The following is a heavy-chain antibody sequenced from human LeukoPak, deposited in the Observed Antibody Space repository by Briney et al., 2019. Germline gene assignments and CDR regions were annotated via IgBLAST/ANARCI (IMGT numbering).Heavy chain of an antibody. CDR2: ISMDGGEK. D-gene: IGHD6-13*01. Sequence: GGSLRLSCGVSGFTFTSYWMNWVCQAPGKGLEWVASISMDGGEKSYVDSVKGRFTISRDNAKNSLYLQLSSLRAEDTAVYYCARDGAAAGLYFDLWGQGTLVTVSS. V-gene: IGHV3-7*01. J-gene: IGHJ4*01. CDR3: ARDGAAAGLYFDL. CDR1: GFTFTSYW.